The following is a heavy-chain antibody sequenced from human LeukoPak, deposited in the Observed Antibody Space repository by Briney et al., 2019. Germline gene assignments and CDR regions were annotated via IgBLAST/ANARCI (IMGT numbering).Heavy chain of an antibody. D-gene: IGHD3-22*01. CDR3: ARDGDYYDSSGYPDAFDI. Sequence: ASVKVSCKASGYTFNSYAMNWLRQAPGQGLEWMGWISAYNGNTNYAQKLQGRVTMTTDTSTSTAYMELRSLRSDDTAVYYCARDGDYYDSSGYPDAFDIWGQGTMVTVSS. CDR1: GYTFNSYA. CDR2: ISAYNGNT. V-gene: IGHV1-18*01. J-gene: IGHJ3*02.